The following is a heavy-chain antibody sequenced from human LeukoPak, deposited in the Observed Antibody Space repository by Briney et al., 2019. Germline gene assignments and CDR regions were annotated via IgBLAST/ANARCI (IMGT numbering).Heavy chain of an antibody. V-gene: IGHV3-64*01. Sequence: GGSLRLSCAASGFTFSSYAMYWVRQAPGKGLEFVSGIRTDGQTTYYANSVKGRFTISRDNSKNTLYLQMGSLRAEDMAVYYCARDLKDWGQGTLVTVSS. J-gene: IGHJ4*02. CDR2: IRTDGQTT. CDR3: ARDLKD. CDR1: GFTFSSYA.